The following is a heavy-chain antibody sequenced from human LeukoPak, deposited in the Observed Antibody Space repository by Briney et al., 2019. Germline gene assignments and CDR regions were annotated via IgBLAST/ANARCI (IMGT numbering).Heavy chain of an antibody. Sequence: GGSLRLSCAASGFIFSTSWMIRVRQAPGKGLEWVSYISSSSSTIYYADSVKGRFTISRDNAKNSLYLQMNSLRAEDTAVYYCARDGMEQWGQGTLVTVSS. CDR1: GFIFSTSW. CDR2: ISSSSSTI. D-gene: IGHD1-1*01. CDR3: ARDGMEQ. V-gene: IGHV3-48*01. J-gene: IGHJ4*02.